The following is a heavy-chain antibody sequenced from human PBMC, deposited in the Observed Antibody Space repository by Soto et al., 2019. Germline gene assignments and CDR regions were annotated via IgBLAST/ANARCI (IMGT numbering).Heavy chain of an antibody. CDR2: IIPIFGTA. CDR1: GGTFSSYA. CDR3: ARGHSSGYYLDSYFDY. J-gene: IGHJ4*02. D-gene: IGHD3-22*01. Sequence: SVKVSCKASGGTFSSYAISWVRQAPGQGLEWMGGIIPIFGTADYAQKFQGRVTITADKSTSTAYMELSSLRSEDTAVYYCARGHSSGYYLDSYFDYWGQGTLVTVSS. V-gene: IGHV1-69*06.